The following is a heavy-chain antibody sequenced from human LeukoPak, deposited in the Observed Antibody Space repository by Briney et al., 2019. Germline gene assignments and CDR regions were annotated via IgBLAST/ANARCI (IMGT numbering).Heavy chain of an antibody. CDR2: ISGSGGST. Sequence: QPGGSLRLSCAASGFTLSSYAMSWVRQAPGKGLEWVSAISGSGGSTYYADSVKGRFTISRDNSKNTLYPQMNSLRAEDTAVYYCAKTRFRYSSGNAFDIWGQGTMVTVSS. V-gene: IGHV3-23*01. J-gene: IGHJ3*02. CDR3: AKTRFRYSSGNAFDI. CDR1: GFTLSSYA. D-gene: IGHD6-19*01.